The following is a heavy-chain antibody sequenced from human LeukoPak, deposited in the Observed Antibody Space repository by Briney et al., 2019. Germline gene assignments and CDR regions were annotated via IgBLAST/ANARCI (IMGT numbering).Heavy chain of an antibody. CDR3: ARVGYNWFDP. CDR2: ISSSSSYI. CDR1: GFTFSSYS. J-gene: IGHJ5*02. Sequence: GGSLRLSCAASGFTFSSYSMNWVRQAPGKGLEWVSSISSSSSYIYYADSMRGRFTISRDNAKNSLYMQMNSLRAEDTAVYYCARVGYNWFDPWGQGTLVTVSS. D-gene: IGHD1-26*01. V-gene: IGHV3-21*01.